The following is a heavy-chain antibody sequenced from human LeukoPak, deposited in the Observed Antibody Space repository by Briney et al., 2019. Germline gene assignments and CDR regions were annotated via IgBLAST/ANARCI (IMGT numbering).Heavy chain of an antibody. J-gene: IGHJ5*02. CDR2: ISGSGGST. V-gene: IGHV3-23*01. D-gene: IGHD2-2*01. CDR3: AKDPYCSSTSCPTEFDWFDP. CDR1: GFTFSSYT. Sequence: GGSLRLSCAASGFTFSSYTMSWVRQAPGKGLEWVSAISGSGGSTYYADSVKGRFTISRDNSKNTLYLQMNSLRAEDTAVYYCAKDPYCSSTSCPTEFDWFDPWGQGTLVTVSS.